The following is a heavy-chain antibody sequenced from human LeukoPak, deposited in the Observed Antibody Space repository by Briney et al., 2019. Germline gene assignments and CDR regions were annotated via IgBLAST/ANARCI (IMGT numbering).Heavy chain of an antibody. CDR1: GFTFSDYY. V-gene: IGHV3-11*04. Sequence: PGGSLRLSCVASGFTFSDYYMTWIRQAPGKGLEWVSCISSSGSTTYYVDSVKGRFTISRDNAKTSLYLQMNSLRAEDTAVYYCARDLSGVTGYTYGRGIDYWGQGTLVTVSS. J-gene: IGHJ4*02. D-gene: IGHD5-18*01. CDR2: ISSSGSTT. CDR3: ARDLSGVTGYTYGRGIDY.